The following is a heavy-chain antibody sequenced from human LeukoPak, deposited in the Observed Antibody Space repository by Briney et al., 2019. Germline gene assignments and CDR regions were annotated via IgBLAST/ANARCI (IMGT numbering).Heavy chain of an antibody. CDR1: GFTFSSYD. J-gene: IGHJ4*02. CDR3: AREPTTLNGYSVSRRHHHFDH. V-gene: IGHV3-33*01. CDR2: IWYDGSNI. Sequence: GGSLRLSCAASGFTFSSYDMHWVRQAPGKGLEWVAVIWYDGSNINYGDSVKGRFAISRDNSRNTLYLQMNSLRAEDTALYYCAREPTTLNGYSVSRRHHHFDHWGQGALVIVSS. D-gene: IGHD5-24*01.